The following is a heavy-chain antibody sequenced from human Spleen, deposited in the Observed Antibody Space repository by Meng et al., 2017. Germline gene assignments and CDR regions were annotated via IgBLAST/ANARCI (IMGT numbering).Heavy chain of an antibody. CDR2: ISGSGGST. CDR3: AKGAFSWSEKRDAFDI. J-gene: IGHJ3*02. Sequence: GESLKISCAASGFTFSSYAMSWVRQAPGKGLEWVSAISGSGGSTYYADSVKGRFTISRDNSKNTLYLQMNSLRAEDTAVYYCAKGAFSWSEKRDAFDIWGQGTMVTVSS. D-gene: IGHD1-26*01. CDR1: GFTFSSYA. V-gene: IGHV3-23*01.